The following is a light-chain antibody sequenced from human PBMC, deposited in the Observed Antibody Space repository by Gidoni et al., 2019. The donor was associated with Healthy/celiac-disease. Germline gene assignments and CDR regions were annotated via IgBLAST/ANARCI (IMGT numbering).Light chain of an antibody. J-gene: IGKJ1*01. Sequence: DVQMTPSPSSLSAAVGDRVTITCRASKGISNYLAWYQQKPGKVPKLLIYAASTLQSGVPSRFSGSGSGTDFTLTISSLQPEDVATYYCQKYNSAPSWTFGQGTKVEIK. CDR3: QKYNSAPSWT. V-gene: IGKV1-27*01. CDR2: AAS. CDR1: KGISNY.